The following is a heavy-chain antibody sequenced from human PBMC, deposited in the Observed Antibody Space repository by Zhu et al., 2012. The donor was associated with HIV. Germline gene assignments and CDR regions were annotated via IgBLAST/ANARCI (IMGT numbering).Heavy chain of an antibody. J-gene: IGHJ5*02. D-gene: IGHD3-22*01. Sequence: QVQLQQWGAGLLKPSETLSLTCAVYGGSFSGYYWSWIRQPPGKGLEWIGEINHSGATNYNPSLKSRVTISVDTSKNQFSLRLSSVTAADTAVYYCARRYYYDSRKWFDPWGQGTLGHRLL. CDR2: INHSGAT. CDR1: GGSFSGYY. CDR3: ARRYYYDSRKWFDP. V-gene: IGHV4-34*01.